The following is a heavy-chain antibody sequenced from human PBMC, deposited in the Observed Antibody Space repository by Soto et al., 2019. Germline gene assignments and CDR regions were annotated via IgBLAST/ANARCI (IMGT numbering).Heavy chain of an antibody. V-gene: IGHV1-2*02. Sequence: HEHLVQSGAEVRRPGASLKVSCRASGYTFTDYYIHWVRQAPGQGLEWMGWINPDTGATNYAQNFQGKVTMTSDTSINTASLDLTSLTSDDTPAYYGARGDSETGGWPFPYFDYWGQGTQVIVSS. D-gene: IGHD2-8*02. CDR3: ARGDSETGGWPFPYFDY. J-gene: IGHJ4*01. CDR2: INPDTGAT. CDR1: GYTFTDYY.